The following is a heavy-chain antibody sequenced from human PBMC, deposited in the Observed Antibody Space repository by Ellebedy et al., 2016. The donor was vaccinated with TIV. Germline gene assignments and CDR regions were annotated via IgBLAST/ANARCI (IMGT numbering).Heavy chain of an antibody. CDR1: GFTFTNYF. CDR2: MNIDGSEI. J-gene: IGHJ4*02. CDR3: ASYIDRTFWTHNFDY. V-gene: IGHV3-7*03. Sequence: GESLKISXAASGFTFTNYFMMWVRQAPGKGLEWVANMNIDGSEINYVHSVKGRFTISRDNAKNSLYLQMNSLTGEDTAVYYCASYIDRTFWTHNFDYWGQGTLVAVSS. D-gene: IGHD3/OR15-3a*01.